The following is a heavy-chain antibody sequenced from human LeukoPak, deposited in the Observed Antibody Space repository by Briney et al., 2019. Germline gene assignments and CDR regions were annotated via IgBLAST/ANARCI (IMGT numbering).Heavy chain of an antibody. CDR3: AREGLAYCGGDCYSKAFDI. CDR1: GFTFSSYG. D-gene: IGHD2-21*02. CDR2: IWYDGSNK. Sequence: GGSLRLSCAASGFTFSSYGMHWVRQAPGKGLEWVAVIWYDGSNKYYADSVKGRFTISRDNSKNTLYLQMNSLRAEDTAVYYCAREGLAYCGGDCYSKAFDIWGQGTMVTVSS. J-gene: IGHJ3*02. V-gene: IGHV3-33*01.